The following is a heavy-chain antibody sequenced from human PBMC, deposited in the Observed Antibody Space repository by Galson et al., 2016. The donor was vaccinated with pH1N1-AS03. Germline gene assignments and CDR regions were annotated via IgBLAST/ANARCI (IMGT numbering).Heavy chain of an antibody. Sequence: SLRLSCAASGFIFSDYAIYWVRQAPGKGPEFVSGISDTGGRTYYADSVKGRFTISRDNSENTVFLQMGSLSPEDVAVYYCTREWKFTHHYYGMDVWGQGTTVTVSS. CDR1: GFIFSDYA. D-gene: IGHD1-1*01. V-gene: IGHV3-64*02. CDR2: ISDTGGRT. J-gene: IGHJ6*02. CDR3: TREWKFTHHYYGMDV.